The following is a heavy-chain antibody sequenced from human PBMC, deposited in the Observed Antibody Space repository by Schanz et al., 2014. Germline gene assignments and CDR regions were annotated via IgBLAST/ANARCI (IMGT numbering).Heavy chain of an antibody. Sequence: QVQLVQSGAEVKKPGASVKVSCQTSGYTFTAYGINWVRQAPGQGLEWIGWISAQTGDTRYAQKMQGRVTMTRDVSSTTAFLELRSLRYDDTAVYYCARDQSPYTNSSDVRYFDYWGQGSLVTVSS. V-gene: IGHV1-18*01. CDR2: ISAQTGDT. D-gene: IGHD6-6*01. CDR1: GYTFTAYG. J-gene: IGHJ4*02. CDR3: ARDQSPYTNSSDVRYFDY.